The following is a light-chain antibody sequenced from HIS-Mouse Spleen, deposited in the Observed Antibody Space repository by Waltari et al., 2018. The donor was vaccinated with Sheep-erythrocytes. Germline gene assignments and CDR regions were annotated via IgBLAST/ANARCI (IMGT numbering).Light chain of an antibody. CDR1: QSISSY. J-gene: IGKJ5*01. CDR3: QQSYSTPIT. V-gene: IGKV1-39*01. CDR2: AAS. Sequence: DIQMTQSPSSLSASVGHRVTITCRASQSISSYLNWYQQKPGKAPKLRIYAASSLQSGVPSRFSGSGSGTDFTLTISSLQPEDFATYYCQQSYSTPITFGQGTRLEIK.